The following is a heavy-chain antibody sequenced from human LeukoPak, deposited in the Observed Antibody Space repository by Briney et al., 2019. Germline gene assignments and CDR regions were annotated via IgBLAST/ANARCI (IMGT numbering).Heavy chain of an antibody. V-gene: IGHV3-21*01. J-gene: IGHJ4*02. CDR3: ARDPFYYDSSGDDGLNY. D-gene: IGHD3-22*01. CDR2: ISSSSSYI. CDR1: GFTFSSYS. Sequence: GGSLRLSCAASGFTFSSYSMNWVRQAPGKGLEWVSSISSSSSYIYYADSVKGRFTISRDNAKNSLYLQMNSLRAEDTAVYYCARDPFYYDSSGDDGLNYWGQGTLVTVSS.